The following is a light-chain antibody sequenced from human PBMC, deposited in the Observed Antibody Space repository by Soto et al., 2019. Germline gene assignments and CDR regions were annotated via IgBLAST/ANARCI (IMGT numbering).Light chain of an antibody. CDR2: EVN. CDR1: SSDVGGYKY. J-gene: IGLJ1*01. Sequence: QSPLTQPPSASGSPGQSVTISCTGTSSDVGGYKYVSWYQQHPGKAPKLMIFEVNKRPSGVPDRFSGSKSGNTASLTVSGLQAEDEADYYCSSYAGINNLGVFGTGTKVTV. CDR3: SSYAGINNLGV. V-gene: IGLV2-8*01.